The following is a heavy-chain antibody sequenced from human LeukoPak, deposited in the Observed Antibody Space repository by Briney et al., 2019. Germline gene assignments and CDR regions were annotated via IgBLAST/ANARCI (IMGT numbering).Heavy chain of an antibody. D-gene: IGHD1-26*01. CDR1: GFTFSTYG. J-gene: IGHJ4*02. V-gene: IGHV3-33*01. CDR2: VWYDGSNI. CDR3: ARGGYSGTYFFDY. Sequence: PGRSLRLSCAASGFTFSTYGMHWVPQAPGKGLEWVAVVWYDGSNIHYVDSVKGRFTISRDNSKSTLYLQMNSLTAEDTAVYYCARGGYSGTYFFDYWGQGTLVTVSS.